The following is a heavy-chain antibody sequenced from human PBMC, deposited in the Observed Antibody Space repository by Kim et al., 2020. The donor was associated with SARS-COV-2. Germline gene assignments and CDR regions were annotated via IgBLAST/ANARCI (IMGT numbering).Heavy chain of an antibody. CDR2: ISHGGSDK. CDR1: GFNFNTYA. J-gene: IGHJ6*02. D-gene: IGHD1-7*01. CDR3: ARGRGNVWYNWNSYYYYYGMDV. V-gene: IGHV3-30-3*01. Sequence: GGSLRLSCAASGFNFNTYAMHWVRQAPGKGLEWLTVISHGGSDKYYADSVHGRFTISTDISKTTLYLQMSGLTIEDTAVYYCARGRGNVWYNWNSYYYYYGMDVWGQGTTVTVSS.